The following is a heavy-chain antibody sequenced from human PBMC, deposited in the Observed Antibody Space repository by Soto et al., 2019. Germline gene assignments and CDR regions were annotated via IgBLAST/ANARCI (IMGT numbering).Heavy chain of an antibody. V-gene: IGHV1-46*01. D-gene: IGHD5-12*01. CDR3: ARIGGYSGYDGGGAFDI. J-gene: IGHJ3*02. CDR2: INPSCGST. CDR1: GYTFTSYY. Sequence: GASVKVSCKASGYTFTSYYMHWVRQAPVHGLEWMGIINPSCGSTSYAQKFQGRVTMTRDTSTSTVYMELGSLRSEDMAVYYCARIGGYSGYDGGGAFDIWGEGTMVTVSS.